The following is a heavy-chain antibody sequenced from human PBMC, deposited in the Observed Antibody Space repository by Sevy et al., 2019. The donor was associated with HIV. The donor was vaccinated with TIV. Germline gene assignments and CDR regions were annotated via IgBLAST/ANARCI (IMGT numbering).Heavy chain of an antibody. D-gene: IGHD5-12*01. CDR1: GFTFSSAW. CDR3: ITDPAYRGYDEEVINYYFYGMDV. V-gene: IGHV3-15*01. CDR2: IKSEFDGGAI. Sequence: GGSLRLSCTASGFTFSSAWMSWVHQAPGKGLEWVGRIKSEFDGGAIDYAAPVKGRFTISREDSKITVYLQMNSLKTEDTAVYYCITDPAYRGYDEEVINYYFYGMDVWGQGTTVTVSS. J-gene: IGHJ6*02.